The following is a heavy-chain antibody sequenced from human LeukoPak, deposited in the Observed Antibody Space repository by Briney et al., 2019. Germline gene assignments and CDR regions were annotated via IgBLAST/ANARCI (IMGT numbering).Heavy chain of an antibody. V-gene: IGHV4-34*01. CDR1: GGSFSGYY. D-gene: IGHD3-10*01. CDR2: INHSGST. Sequence: PSETLSLTCAVYGGSFSGYYWSWIRQPPGKGLEWIGEINHSGSTNYNPSLKSRVTISVDTSKNQFSLKLSSVTAADTAVCYCARTKGLWFGELLAFDYWGQGTLVTVSS. CDR3: ARTKGLWFGELLAFDY. J-gene: IGHJ4*02.